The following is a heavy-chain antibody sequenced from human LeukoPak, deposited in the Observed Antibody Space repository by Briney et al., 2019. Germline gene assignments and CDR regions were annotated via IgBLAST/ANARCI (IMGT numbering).Heavy chain of an antibody. CDR2: INHSGST. Sequence: SETLSLTCAVYGGSFSGYYWSWIRQPPGKGLEWIGEINHSGSTNYNPSLKSRVTISVDTSKNQFSLKLSSVTAADTAVYYCARGRYCSSTSCYVDYYYYGMTSGAKGPRSPSP. J-gene: IGHJ6*02. CDR1: GGSFSGYY. CDR3: ARGRYCSSTSCYVDYYYYGMTS. V-gene: IGHV4-34*01. D-gene: IGHD2-2*01.